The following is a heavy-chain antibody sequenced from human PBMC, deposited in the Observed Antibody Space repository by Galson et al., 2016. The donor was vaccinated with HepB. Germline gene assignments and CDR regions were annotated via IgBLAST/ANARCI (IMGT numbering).Heavy chain of an antibody. J-gene: IGHJ4*02. V-gene: IGHV1-2*02. CDR3: ARDLKWWSTRGY. CDR1: GYTFTGYK. D-gene: IGHD2-15*01. CDR2: IDPNSGDT. Sequence: SVKVSCKASGYTFTGYKTHWVRQAPGQGLEWMGCIDPNSGDTKYAQKFQGRVTMTRDTSIGTVYMEISRLRSDDTALFYCARDLKWWSTRGYWGQGTLVTVSS.